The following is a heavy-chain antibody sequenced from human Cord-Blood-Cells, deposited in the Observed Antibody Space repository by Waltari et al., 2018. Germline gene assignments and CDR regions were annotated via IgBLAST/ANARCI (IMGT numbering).Heavy chain of an antibody. J-gene: IGHJ4*02. D-gene: IGHD3-3*01. Sequence: QVQLVQSGAEVKKPGASVKVSCKASGYTFTSYYMHWVRQAPGQGLEWMGIINPSGGSTSYAQKFQGRVTMTRDRSTSTVYMELSSLRSEDTAVYYCARATIFGVVIDYWGQGTLVTVSS. CDR3: ARATIFGVVIDY. V-gene: IGHV1-46*01. CDR1: GYTFTSYY. CDR2: INPSGGST.